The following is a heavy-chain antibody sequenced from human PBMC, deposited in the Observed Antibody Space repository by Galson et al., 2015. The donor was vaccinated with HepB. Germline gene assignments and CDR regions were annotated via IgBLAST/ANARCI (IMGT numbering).Heavy chain of an antibody. V-gene: IGHV1-3*01. CDR2: INAGNGNT. D-gene: IGHD5-18*01. CDR1: GYTFTSYA. Sequence: SVKVSCKASGYTFTSYAMHWVRQAPGQRLEWMGRINAGNGNTKYSQKFQGRVTITRDTSASTAYMELSSLRSEDTAVYYCARDLLSVGYSYGVLYFDYWGQGTLVTVSS. CDR3: ARDLLSVGYSYGVLYFDY. J-gene: IGHJ4*02.